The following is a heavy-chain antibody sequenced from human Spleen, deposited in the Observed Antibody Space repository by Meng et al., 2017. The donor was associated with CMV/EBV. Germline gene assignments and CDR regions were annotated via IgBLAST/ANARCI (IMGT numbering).Heavy chain of an antibody. CDR2: INPNTGDT. V-gene: IGHV1-2*06. CDR1: GCTFTDYY. Sequence: QVQLVQSGAEVKKPGASVKASCKSSGCTFTDYYIHWVRQAPGKGLEWMGRINPNTGDTNYAPKFQGRVTMTRDTSIRTAYMELRRLRSDDTAVYYCARSRTGVFGYFDLWGRGTLVTVSS. D-gene: IGHD7-27*01. CDR3: ARSRTGVFGYFDL. J-gene: IGHJ2*01.